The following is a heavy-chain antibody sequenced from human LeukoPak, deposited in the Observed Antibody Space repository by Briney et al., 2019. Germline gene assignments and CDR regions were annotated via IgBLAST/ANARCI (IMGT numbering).Heavy chain of an antibody. CDR3: AKDTTPPKAGFDP. D-gene: IGHD1-14*01. CDR2: IRYDGSNK. J-gene: IGHJ5*02. Sequence: GGSLRLSCAASGFTFSTYGMHWVRQAPGKGLEWVAFIRYDGSNKYYADSVKGRFTISRDNSKNTLYLQMNSLRAEDTAVYYCAKDTTPPKAGFDPWGQGTLVTVSS. CDR1: GFTFSTYG. V-gene: IGHV3-30*02.